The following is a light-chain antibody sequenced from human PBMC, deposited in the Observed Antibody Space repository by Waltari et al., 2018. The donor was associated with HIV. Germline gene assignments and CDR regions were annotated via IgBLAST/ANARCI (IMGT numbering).Light chain of an antibody. CDR3: QQYYIAPFT. CDR1: QSVLYRSNSKNY. J-gene: IGKJ3*01. V-gene: IGKV4-1*01. Sequence: DIMMTQSPESLAVSLGERATINCKSSQSVLYRSNSKNYLAWFQQEAGQTPKLLIFWGSNRGSGVPDRFSGSGSGTDFTLTISSLQAEDVALYYCQQYYIAPFTFGPGTRVDLK. CDR2: WGS.